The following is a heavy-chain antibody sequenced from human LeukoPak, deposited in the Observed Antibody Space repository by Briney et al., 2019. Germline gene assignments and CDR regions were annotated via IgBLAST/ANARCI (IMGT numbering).Heavy chain of an antibody. CDR2: ISGSGGST. CDR3: AIASYCSTSSCYGRH. V-gene: IGHV3-23*01. CDR1: GFTFSSYV. D-gene: IGHD2-2*01. J-gene: IGHJ1*01. Sequence: QPGGPLRLSCAASGFTFSSYVMSWVRQAPGKGLEWVSGISGSGGSTYYADSVKGRFTISRDNSKNTLYLQMNSPRAEDTAVYYCAIASYCSTSSCYGRHWGQGTLVTVSS.